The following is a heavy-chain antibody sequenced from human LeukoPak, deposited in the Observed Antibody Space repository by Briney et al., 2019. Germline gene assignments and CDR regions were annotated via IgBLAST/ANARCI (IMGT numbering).Heavy chain of an antibody. CDR1: GYTFTCYY. Sequence: ASAKVSCKASGYTFTCYYMHWVRQAPGQGLEWMGRINPNSGGTNYAQKFQGRVTMTRDTSISTAYMELSRLRSDDTAVYYCARLSSGWYGGFDWGQGTLVTVSS. CDR3: ARLSSGWYGGFD. V-gene: IGHV1-2*06. J-gene: IGHJ4*02. CDR2: INPNSGGT. D-gene: IGHD6-19*01.